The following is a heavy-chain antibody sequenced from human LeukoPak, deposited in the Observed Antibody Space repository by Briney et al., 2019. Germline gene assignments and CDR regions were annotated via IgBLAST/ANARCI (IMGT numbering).Heavy chain of an antibody. CDR1: GFTFSIYS. D-gene: IGHD3-9*01. V-gene: IGHV3-48*01. CDR3: ARVRLALDHEPDLAFDI. J-gene: IGHJ3*02. CDR2: ISNSSSTI. Sequence: SGGSLRLSCAASGFTFSIYSMNWVRQAPGKGLEWVSYISNSSSTIYYADSVKGRFTISRDNAKNSLYLQMNSLRVEDTAVYYCARVRLALDHEPDLAFDIWGQGTMVTVSS.